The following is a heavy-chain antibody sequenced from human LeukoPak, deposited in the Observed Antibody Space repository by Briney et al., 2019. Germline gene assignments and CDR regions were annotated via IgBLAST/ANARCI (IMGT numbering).Heavy chain of an antibody. J-gene: IGHJ4*02. CDR1: GITFSNYG. V-gene: IGHV3-30*18. D-gene: IGHD6-13*01. CDR3: AKELSRGSSWYEDY. CDR2: ISYDGSAE. Sequence: GGSLRLSCAASGITFSNYGMHCVRQAPGKGLEWVAVISYDGSAEYYADSVKGRFAIYRDNSRNTLYLQMNSLRPEDTAVYYCAKELSRGSSWYEDYWGQGTLVTVSS.